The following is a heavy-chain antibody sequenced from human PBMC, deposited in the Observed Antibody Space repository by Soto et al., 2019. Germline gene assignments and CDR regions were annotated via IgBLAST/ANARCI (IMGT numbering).Heavy chain of an antibody. Sequence: EVQLVESGGGLVQPGGSLRLSCAASGFTFSSYWMTWVRQAPGKGLEWVANIKYGGSETHYVDSVKGRFTISRDKAENSIYLQMDSLRGEDTALYYCARVRQLLIREQSFDVWGHGTRVTVAS. CDR3: ARVRQLLIREQSFDV. CDR2: IKYGGSET. J-gene: IGHJ3*01. CDR1: GFTFSSYW. V-gene: IGHV3-7*01. D-gene: IGHD2-2*01.